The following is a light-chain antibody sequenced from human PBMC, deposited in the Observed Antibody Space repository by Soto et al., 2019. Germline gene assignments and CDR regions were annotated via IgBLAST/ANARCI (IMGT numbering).Light chain of an antibody. J-gene: IGLJ1*01. CDR3: NSYTTSSTLV. V-gene: IGLV2-14*03. CDR1: SSDVGTYKY. Sequence: QSVLTQPASVSGSPGQSITISCTGTSSDVGTYKYVSWYQQHPGKAPKLMIYVVSNRPSGVSNRFSGSKSGNTASLTISGLQAEDEADYYCNSYTTSSTLVFGTGTKLTVL. CDR2: VVS.